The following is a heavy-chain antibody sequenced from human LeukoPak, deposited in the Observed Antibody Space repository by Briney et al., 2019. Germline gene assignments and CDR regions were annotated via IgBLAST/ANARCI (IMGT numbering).Heavy chain of an antibody. Sequence: EASVKVSCKASGYTFTGYYMHWVRQAPGQGLEWMGWINPNSGGTDYAQKFHGRVTMTRDTSISTAYMDLSSLRSGDTAIYYCARDSTSSWYGGVDYWGQGTLVIVSS. CDR3: ARDSTSSWYGGVDY. V-gene: IGHV1-2*02. J-gene: IGHJ4*02. D-gene: IGHD6-13*01. CDR2: INPNSGGT. CDR1: GYTFTGYY.